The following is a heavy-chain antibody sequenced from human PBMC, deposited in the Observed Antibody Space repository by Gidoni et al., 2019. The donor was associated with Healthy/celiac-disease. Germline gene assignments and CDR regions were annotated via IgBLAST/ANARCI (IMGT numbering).Heavy chain of an antibody. CDR3: AKDQYSNTPYYFDD. CDR2: ISGSGGST. J-gene: IGHJ4*02. CDR1: GFTFSSYA. Sequence: EVQLLESGGGLVQPGGSLSLSCASSGFTFSSYAMSWVRQAPGKGLQWVSAISGSGGSTYNADSVKGRFTISRDNSKNTLYLQMNSLRAEDTAVYYCAKDQYSNTPYYFDDWGQGTLVTVSS. D-gene: IGHD6-6*01. V-gene: IGHV3-23*01.